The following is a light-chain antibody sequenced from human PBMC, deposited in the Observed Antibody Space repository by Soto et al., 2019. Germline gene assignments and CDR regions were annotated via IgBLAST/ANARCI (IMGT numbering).Light chain of an antibody. J-gene: IGKJ4*01. V-gene: IGKV1-39*01. CDR3: QHSNSAPLT. Sequence: DIQMTQSPSSLSASVGDRVTITCLASQSISSHLNWYQQKPGKAPKLLICAASTLLSGVPSRFSGSGSGTDFTLTISSLQPQDFETYSCQHSNSAPLTCGEGTKVDIX. CDR2: AAS. CDR1: QSISSH.